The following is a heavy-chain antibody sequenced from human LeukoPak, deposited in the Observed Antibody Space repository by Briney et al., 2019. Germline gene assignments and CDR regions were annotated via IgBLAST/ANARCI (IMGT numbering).Heavy chain of an antibody. Sequence: GGSLRLSCAASGFTFSNYWMHWVRHVPGKGLVWVSRITPNGDSRSYADSVKGRFTISRDNSKNTLYLQMNSLRAEDTAVYYCARDPLWPGPFDYWGQGTLVTVSS. CDR1: GFTFSNYW. CDR2: ITPNGDSR. J-gene: IGHJ4*02. CDR3: ARDPLWPGPFDY. V-gene: IGHV3-74*01. D-gene: IGHD2/OR15-2a*01.